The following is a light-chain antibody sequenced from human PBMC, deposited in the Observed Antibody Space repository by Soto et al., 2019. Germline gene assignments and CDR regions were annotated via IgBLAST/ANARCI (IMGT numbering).Light chain of an antibody. J-gene: IGLJ2*01. CDR2: DVS. CDR1: SSDIGGYNY. V-gene: IGLV2-14*03. CDR3: SSYAKTNAQL. Sequence: QYALTQPASVSGTPGQSITVSCVGTSSDIGGYNYVTWYQQHPGKAPKLIIRDVSSRPSGVPTRFSGSKSGNTASLTISGLQVEDEAYYYCSSYAKTNAQLFGGGTKLTDL.